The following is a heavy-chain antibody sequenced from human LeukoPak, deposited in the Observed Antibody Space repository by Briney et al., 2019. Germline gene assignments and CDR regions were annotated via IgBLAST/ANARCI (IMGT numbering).Heavy chain of an antibody. CDR1: GFTFSSYG. CDR3: AKDLGYDILTGPDAFDI. D-gene: IGHD3-9*01. Sequence: PGGSLRLSCAASGFTFSSYGMSWVRQAPGKGLEWVSAISGSGGSTYYADSVKGRFTISRDNSKNTLYLQMNSLRAEDTAVYYCAKDLGYDILTGPDAFDIWGQGTMVTVSS. V-gene: IGHV3-23*01. CDR2: ISGSGGST. J-gene: IGHJ3*02.